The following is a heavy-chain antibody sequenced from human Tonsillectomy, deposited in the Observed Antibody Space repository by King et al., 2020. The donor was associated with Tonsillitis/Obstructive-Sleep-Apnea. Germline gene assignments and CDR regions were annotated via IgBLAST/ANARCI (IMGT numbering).Heavy chain of an antibody. Sequence: LQLQESGPGLVKPSGTLSLTCAVSGGSISSSNWWSWVRQPPGKGLEGIGEIYHSGSTNYNPSLKSRVTISVDKSKNHFSLKLSSVTAADTAVYYCARGQGCSGGSCYSGFDYWGQGTLVTVSS. CDR1: GGSISSSNW. V-gene: IGHV4-4*02. CDR2: IYHSGST. CDR3: ARGQGCSGGSCYSGFDY. J-gene: IGHJ4*02. D-gene: IGHD2-15*01.